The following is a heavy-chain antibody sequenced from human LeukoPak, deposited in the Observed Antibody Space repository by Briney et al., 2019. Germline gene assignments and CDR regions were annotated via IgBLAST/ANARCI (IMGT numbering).Heavy chain of an antibody. CDR1: GFTFSSYA. J-gene: IGHJ4*02. Sequence: GRSLRLSCAASGFTFSSYAMHWVRQAPGKGLEWVAVISYDGSNKYYADSVKGRFTISRDNSKNTLFLQMNSLRAEDTAVYYCARDLDYWGQGTLVTVSS. CDR2: ISYDGSNK. V-gene: IGHV3-30-3*01. CDR3: ARDLDY.